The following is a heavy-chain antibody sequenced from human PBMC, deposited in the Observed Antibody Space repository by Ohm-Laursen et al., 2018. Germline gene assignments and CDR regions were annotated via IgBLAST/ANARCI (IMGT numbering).Heavy chain of an antibody. J-gene: IGHJ3*02. D-gene: IGHD3-22*01. Sequence: GASVKVSCKASGYTFTGYYMHWVRQAPGQGLEWMGWINPNSGGTNYAQKFQGRVTMTRDTSISTAYMELSRLRSDDTAVYYCARDPNYYDSSGYYYPDAFDIWGQGTMVTVSS. V-gene: IGHV1-2*02. CDR3: ARDPNYYDSSGYYYPDAFDI. CDR2: INPNSGGT. CDR1: GYTFTGYY.